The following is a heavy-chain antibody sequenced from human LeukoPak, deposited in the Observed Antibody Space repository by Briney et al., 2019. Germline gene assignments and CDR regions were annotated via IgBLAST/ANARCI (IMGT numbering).Heavy chain of an antibody. D-gene: IGHD3-9*01. CDR1: GFTFSSYA. CDR2: ISYGGSNK. J-gene: IGHJ1*01. V-gene: IGHV3-30*04. Sequence: GRSLRLSCAASGFTFSSYAMHWVRQAPGKGLEWVADISYGGSNKYYADSVKGRFTISRDNSKNTLYLQINSLRAEDTAVYYCARPQSDYDILTGCEDWGQGTLVTVSS. CDR3: ARPQSDYDILTGCED.